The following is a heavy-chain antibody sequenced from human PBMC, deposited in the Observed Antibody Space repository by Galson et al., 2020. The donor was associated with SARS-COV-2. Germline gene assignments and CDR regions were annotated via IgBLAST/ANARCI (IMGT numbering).Heavy chain of an antibody. Sequence: TGGSLRLSCAASGFTFSSSAMSWVRQAPGKGLEWVSAISGSGGSTYYADSVKGRFTISRDNSTNTLYLQMNSLRAEDTAVYYCAKDLWRGGYYPFVDYWGQGTLVTVSS. CDR1: GFTFSSSA. CDR3: AKDLWRGGYYPFVDY. J-gene: IGHJ4*02. CDR2: ISGSGGST. D-gene: IGHD3-22*01. V-gene: IGHV3-23*01.